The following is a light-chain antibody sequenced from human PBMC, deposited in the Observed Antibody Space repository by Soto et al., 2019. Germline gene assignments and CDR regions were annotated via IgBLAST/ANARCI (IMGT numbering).Light chain of an antibody. CDR2: DAS. J-gene: IGKJ4*01. Sequence: AIQLTQSPSSLSASVGDRVIITCRASQGISSVLAWYQQKPGKGPKLLIYDASTLERGVPSRFSRSGSGTDVTLTISNLQPEDFATYYCQQFKSYPLTFGGGTKVEIK. CDR3: QQFKSYPLT. CDR1: QGISSV. V-gene: IGKV1-13*02.